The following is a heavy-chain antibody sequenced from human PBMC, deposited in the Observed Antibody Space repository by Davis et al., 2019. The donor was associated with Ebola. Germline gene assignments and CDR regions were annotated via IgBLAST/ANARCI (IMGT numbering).Heavy chain of an antibody. CDR1: GYSFSDYY. Sequence: AASVKVSCKGSGYSFSDYYIHWVQGAPGKGLEWVGLVDPKAGKKVYAEKFQDRVTITADRSTDTVYMELSSLRFEDAAVYYCTTLDILTAYVPYAMDVWGQGTTVTVS. CDR3: TTLDILTAYVPYAMDV. V-gene: IGHV1-69-2*01. J-gene: IGHJ6*02. D-gene: IGHD3-9*01. CDR2: VDPKAGKK.